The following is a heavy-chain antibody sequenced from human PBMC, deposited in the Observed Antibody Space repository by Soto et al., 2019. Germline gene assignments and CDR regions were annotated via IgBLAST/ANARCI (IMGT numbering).Heavy chain of an antibody. V-gene: IGHV3-53*02. CDR2: IYSGGAT. Sequence: EVQLVETGGGLIQPGGSLRLSCAASGFTVSNNYMSWVRQAPGKGLQWVSIIYSGGATYYADSVKGRFTISRDISKNTLYLQMNSLRAEDTAVYYCARGADDYGDRVDYSGQGTLVTASS. D-gene: IGHD4-17*01. J-gene: IGHJ4*02. CDR3: ARGADDYGDRVDY. CDR1: GFTVSNNY.